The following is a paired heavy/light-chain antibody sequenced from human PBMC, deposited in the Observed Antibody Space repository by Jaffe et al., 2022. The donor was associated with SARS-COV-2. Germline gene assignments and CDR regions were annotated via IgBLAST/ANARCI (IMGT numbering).Light chain of an antibody. CDR1: QGISNF. Sequence: DIQMTQSPSSLSASVGDRVTITCRASQGISNFLAWYQQKPGKIPELLIYAASTLQSGVPSRFSGSGSGTDFSLTISSLQPEDVATYYCQNFKSAPFTFGPGTKVDIK. CDR3: QNFKSAPFT. CDR2: AAS. V-gene: IGKV1-27*01. J-gene: IGKJ3*01.
Heavy chain of an antibody. Sequence: EVQLVESGGGLVQPGGSLRLSCAASGFTFSRYAMSWVRQAPGKGLEWVSGISGSGSSTYYADSVKGRFTISRDNSKNTLYLQMSSLRAEDTAVYYCAKDRISNDWFYFDYWGQGTLVTVSS. CDR2: ISGSGSST. CDR3: AKDRISNDWFYFDY. J-gene: IGHJ4*02. V-gene: IGHV3-23*04. CDR1: GFTFSRYA. D-gene: IGHD3-9*01.